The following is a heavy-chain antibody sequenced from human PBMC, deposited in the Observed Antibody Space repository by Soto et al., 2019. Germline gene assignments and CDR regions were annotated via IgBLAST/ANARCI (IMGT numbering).Heavy chain of an antibody. CDR1: GGSISSSSYY. CDR3: ARSVAGTVYYYYYGMDV. Sequence: SETLSLTCTVSGGSISSSSYYWGWIRQPPGKGLEWIGSIYYSGSTYYNPSLKSRVTISVDTSKNQFSLKPSSVTAADTAVYYCARSVAGTVYYYYYGMDVWGQGTTVS. J-gene: IGHJ6*02. V-gene: IGHV4-39*01. CDR2: IYYSGST. D-gene: IGHD6-19*01.